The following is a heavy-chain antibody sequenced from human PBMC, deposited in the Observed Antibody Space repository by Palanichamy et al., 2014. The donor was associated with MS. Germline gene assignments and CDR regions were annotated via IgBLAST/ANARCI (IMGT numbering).Heavy chain of an antibody. CDR1: GGTFSRFA. D-gene: IGHD3-22*01. CDR2: FIPIFGTS. CDR3: VRADYYDSRPSYFPSSYYNMDV. V-gene: IGHV1-69*01. Sequence: QVQLVQSGAEVREPGSSVKVSCTASGGTFSRFAINWVRQAPGQGLEWMGGFIPIFGTSNYAQSFRGRLKITADDSKTTAYMELRSLRPDDTAIFYCVRADYYDSRPSYFPSSYYNMDVWGQGTTVTVTS. J-gene: IGHJ6*02.